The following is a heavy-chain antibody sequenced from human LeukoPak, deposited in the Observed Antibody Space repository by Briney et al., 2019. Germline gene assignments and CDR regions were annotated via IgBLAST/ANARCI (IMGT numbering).Heavy chain of an antibody. CDR2: TYYRSKWYN. CDR3: AREGEYSSTWSHFDY. CDR1: GDSLSGNSAA. J-gene: IGHJ4*02. V-gene: IGHV6-1*01. Sequence: SQTLSLTCAISGDSLSGNSAASNWIRQSPSRGLEWLGRTYYRSKWYNDYAVSVKSRITINPDTSKNQFSLQLNSVSPEDTAVYYCAREGEYSSTWSHFDYWGQGTLVTVSS. D-gene: IGHD6-13*01.